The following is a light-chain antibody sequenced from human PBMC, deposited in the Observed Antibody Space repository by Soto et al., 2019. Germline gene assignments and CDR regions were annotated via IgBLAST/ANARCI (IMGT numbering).Light chain of an antibody. CDR1: QSVSSNY. V-gene: IGKV3-20*01. CDR2: VAS. J-gene: IGKJ3*01. Sequence: EIVLTQSPGTLSLSPGARATLSCRASQSVSSNYLTWYQQKPGQAPRLLIYVASSRATGIPDRFSGSGSGTDFTLTISRLEPEDFAVYDCQQYGSSPFTFGPGTKVDIK. CDR3: QQYGSSPFT.